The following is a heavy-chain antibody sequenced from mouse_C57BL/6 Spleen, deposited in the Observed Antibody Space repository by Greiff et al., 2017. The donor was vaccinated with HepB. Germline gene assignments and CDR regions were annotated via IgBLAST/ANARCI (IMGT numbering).Heavy chain of an antibody. Sequence: QVQLQQSGTELVKPGASVKLSCKASGYTFTSYWMHWVKQRPGQGLEWIGNINPSNGGTNYNEKFKSKATLTVDKSSSTAYMQLSSLTSEDSAVYYCARGILRDWYFDVWGTGTTVTVSS. CDR3: ARGILRDWYFDV. D-gene: IGHD1-1*01. CDR2: INPSNGGT. V-gene: IGHV1-53*01. CDR1: GYTFTSYW. J-gene: IGHJ1*03.